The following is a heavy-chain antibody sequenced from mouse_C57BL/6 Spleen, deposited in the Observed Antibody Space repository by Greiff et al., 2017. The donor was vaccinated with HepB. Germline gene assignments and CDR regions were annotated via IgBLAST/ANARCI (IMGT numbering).Heavy chain of an antibody. CDR1: GFNIKDYY. J-gene: IGHJ1*03. V-gene: IGHV14-1*01. Sequence: VQLQQSGAELVRPGASVKLSCTASGFNIKDYYMHWVKQRPEQGLEWIGRIDPEDGDTEYAPKFQGKATMTADTSSNTAYLQLSSLTSEDTAVYYCTTHYYGSSYGYFDVWGTRTTVTVSS. D-gene: IGHD1-1*01. CDR2: IDPEDGDT. CDR3: TTHYYGSSYGYFDV.